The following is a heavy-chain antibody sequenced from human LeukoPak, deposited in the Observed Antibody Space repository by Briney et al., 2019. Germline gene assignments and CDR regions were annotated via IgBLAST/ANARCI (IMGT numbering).Heavy chain of an antibody. Sequence: PGGSLRLSCRASGLPFRNFAMSWVRQAPGKGLEWVSGLGLTGYDIFYADSVKGRFTISRDNSQNTLYLQMNSLRAEDTAVYFCAKMAGMEYGEYYFDSWGQGTLLTVSS. V-gene: IGHV3-23*01. D-gene: IGHD2-8*01. J-gene: IGHJ4*02. CDR2: LGLTGYDI. CDR3: AKMAGMEYGEYYFDS. CDR1: GLPFRNFA.